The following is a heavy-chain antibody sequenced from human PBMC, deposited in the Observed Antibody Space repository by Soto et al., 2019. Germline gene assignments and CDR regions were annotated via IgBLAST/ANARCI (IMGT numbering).Heavy chain of an antibody. Sequence: GASVKVSCKASGGTFSSYAISWVRQAPGQGLEWMGGIIPIFGTANYAQKFQGRVTITADESTSTAYMELSSLRSEDTAVYYCARDQVFSSGYSSMDVCGQGTTVTVSS. J-gene: IGHJ6*02. CDR3: ARDQVFSSGYSSMDV. CDR2: IIPIFGTA. D-gene: IGHD5-18*01. CDR1: GGTFSSYA. V-gene: IGHV1-69*13.